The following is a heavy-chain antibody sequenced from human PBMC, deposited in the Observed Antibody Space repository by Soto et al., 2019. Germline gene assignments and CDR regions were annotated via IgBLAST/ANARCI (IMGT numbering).Heavy chain of an antibody. CDR3: AREGCSSTSCPGDYYGMDV. V-gene: IGHV1-69*13. CDR2: IIPIFGTA. D-gene: IGHD2-2*01. CDR1: GGTFSSYA. Sequence: GASVKVSCKASGGTFSSYAISWVRQAPGQGLEWMGGIIPIFGTANYAQKFQGRVTITADESTSTAYMELSSLRSEDTAVYYCAREGCSSTSCPGDYYGMDVWGQGTTVTVSS. J-gene: IGHJ6*02.